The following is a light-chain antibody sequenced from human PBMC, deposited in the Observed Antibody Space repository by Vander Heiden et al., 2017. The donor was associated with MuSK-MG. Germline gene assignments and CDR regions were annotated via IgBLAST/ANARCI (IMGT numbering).Light chain of an antibody. J-gene: IGKJ4*01. V-gene: IGKV1-39*01. CDR1: QSISSY. CDR3: QQCYSTPLT. CDR2: AAS. Sequence: DIQSCRSPSSLSASVGDRVTITCRASQSISSYLNWYQQKPGKAPKLLIYAASSLPTGIPARFSGSGSGTDFTLTISSLQPEDFATYYCQQCYSTPLTFGGGTKVEIK.